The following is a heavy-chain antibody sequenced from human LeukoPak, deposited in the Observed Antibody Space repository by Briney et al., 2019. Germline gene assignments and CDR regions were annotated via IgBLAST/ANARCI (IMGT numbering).Heavy chain of an antibody. CDR2: INAGNGKT. V-gene: IGHV1-3*01. CDR3: ARDHYGSGSYYGDAFDI. J-gene: IGHJ3*02. CDR1: LYTLTSYA. Sequence: AASVKVSCMASLYTLTSYAMHGVRQAPGQRGAWMGWINAGNGKTKYSQKFQGRVTLTRDTSASTAYMELSSLRSEDTAVYCCARDHYGSGSYYGDAFDIWGQRTMGTVSS. D-gene: IGHD3-10*01.